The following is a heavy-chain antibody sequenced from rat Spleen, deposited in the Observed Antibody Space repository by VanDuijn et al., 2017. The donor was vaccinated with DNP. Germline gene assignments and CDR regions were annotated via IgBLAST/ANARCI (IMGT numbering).Heavy chain of an antibody. CDR2: ISYDGSRT. V-gene: IGHV5-7*01. J-gene: IGHJ1*01. CDR1: GITFSDYA. D-gene: IGHD5-1*01. Sequence: EVQLVESGGGLVQPGNSLKLSCAASGITFSDYAMAWVRQSPKKGLEWVATISYDGSRTYYRDSVKGRFTISRDNARNTLYLQMNSLRSEDTATYFCARGSGTYYWYFDFWGPGTMVTVSS. CDR3: ARGSGTYYWYFDF.